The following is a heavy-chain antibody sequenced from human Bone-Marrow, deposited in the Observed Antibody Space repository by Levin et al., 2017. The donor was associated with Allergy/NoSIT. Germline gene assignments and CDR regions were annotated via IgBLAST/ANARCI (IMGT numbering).Heavy chain of an antibody. J-gene: IGHJ3*02. V-gene: IGHV3-23*01. CDR1: GFTFSSYA. CDR2: ISGSGGST. Sequence: GGSLRLSCAASGFTFSSYAMSWVRQAPGKGLEWVSAISGSGGSTYYADSVKGRFTISRDNSKHTLYLQMNSLRAEDTAVYYCAKDPERIAVAGTGAFDIWGQGTMVTVSS. CDR3: AKDPERIAVAGTGAFDI. D-gene: IGHD6-19*01.